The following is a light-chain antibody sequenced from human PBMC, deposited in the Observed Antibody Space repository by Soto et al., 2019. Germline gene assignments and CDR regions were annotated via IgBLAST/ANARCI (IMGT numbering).Light chain of an antibody. CDR3: PQYSNLIT. Sequence: AIRMTQSPSSLSASTGDRVTITCRASQGISSYLAWYQQKPGKAPKLLIYAASTLQSGVPSRFSGSGSGTEFTIKISSLKPEDFATYYCPQYSNLITFGQGTRLEIK. CDR2: AAS. CDR1: QGISSY. V-gene: IGKV1-8*01. J-gene: IGKJ5*01.